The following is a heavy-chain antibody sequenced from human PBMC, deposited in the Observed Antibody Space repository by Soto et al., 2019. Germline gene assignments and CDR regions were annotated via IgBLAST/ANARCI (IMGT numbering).Heavy chain of an antibody. J-gene: IGHJ3*02. CDR3: SKECCSSTSGLDAFDI. Sequence: AGGSLRLSCAASGFTFSNYAMSWVRQAPGKGLEWVSAIMGSAGSTYYADSVKGRFTISRDNSKNTLYLQMNSLRAEDTAVYYCSKECCSSTSGLDAFDIWGQGTVVTVS. CDR2: IMGSAGST. V-gene: IGHV3-23*01. D-gene: IGHD2-2*01. CDR1: GFTFSNYA.